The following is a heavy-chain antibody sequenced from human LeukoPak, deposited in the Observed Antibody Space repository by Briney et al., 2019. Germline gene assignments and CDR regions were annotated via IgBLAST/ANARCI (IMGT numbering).Heavy chain of an antibody. D-gene: IGHD6-19*01. Sequence: SETLSLTCSVYGGSLIDFYWSWIHQSPGKGLEWIGEINHVGSTTYNPSLKNRVSMSVDTSKNQMSLRLNSVTAADSAVYYCARSPVRRFDPWGQGTLVTVSS. CDR3: ARSPVRRFDP. CDR2: INHVGST. J-gene: IGHJ5*02. V-gene: IGHV4-34*01. CDR1: GGSLIDFY.